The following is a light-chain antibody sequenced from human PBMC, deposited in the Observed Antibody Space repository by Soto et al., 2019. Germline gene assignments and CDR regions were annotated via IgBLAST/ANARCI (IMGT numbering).Light chain of an antibody. CDR2: GAS. CDR1: QSVSSR. Sequence: EIVMTQSPTNLSVSPGERVTLSCRASQSVSSRVAWYQQKPGQAPRLLISGASTRATGTPARFIGSGSGTDFTLTISSLQSEDFAIYHCQQYERWPPWTFGQGTKVDI. V-gene: IGKV3-15*01. J-gene: IGKJ1*01. CDR3: QQYERWPPWT.